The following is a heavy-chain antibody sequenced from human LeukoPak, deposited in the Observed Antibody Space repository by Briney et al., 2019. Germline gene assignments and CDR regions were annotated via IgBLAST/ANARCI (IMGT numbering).Heavy chain of an antibody. CDR1: GFSFSSYG. D-gene: IGHD3-10*02. Sequence: GGSLRLSCVGSGFSFSSYGMTWVRQAPGKGLEWVSSISSSSSYIYYADSVKGRFTISRDNAKNSLYLQMNSLRAEDTAVYYCAELGITMIGGVWGKGTTVTISS. V-gene: IGHV3-21*01. CDR3: AELGITMIGGV. CDR2: ISSSSSYI. J-gene: IGHJ6*04.